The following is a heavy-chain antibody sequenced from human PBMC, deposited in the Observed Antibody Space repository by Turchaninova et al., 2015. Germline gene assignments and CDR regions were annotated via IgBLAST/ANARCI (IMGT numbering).Heavy chain of an antibody. CDR1: GADFSHQS. J-gene: IGHJ5*01. Sequence: QEQVQQWGAGLLKPSETLSLSCPAYGADFSHQSWSWVRQSPGKGLEWLGEIQQSGNTNYNPSLKSRVTMSVDTSKNQVSLKLTSVAAADTAVYFCAVVMTTTRFPGYLDSWGQGSLVTVSS. V-gene: IGHV4-34*01. CDR2: IQQSGNT. CDR3: AVVMTTTRFPGYLDS. D-gene: IGHD2-21*02.